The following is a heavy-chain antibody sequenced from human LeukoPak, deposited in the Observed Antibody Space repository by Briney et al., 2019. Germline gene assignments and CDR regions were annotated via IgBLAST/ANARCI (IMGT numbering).Heavy chain of an antibody. V-gene: IGHV1-46*01. J-gene: IGHJ4*02. D-gene: IGHD5-12*01. CDR1: GYTFTSYY. Sequence: ASEKVSCKASGYTFTSYYMHWMRQAPGQGLEWMGIINPSGGSTSYAQKFQGRVTMTRDTSTNTFYMELSSLRSEDTAVYYCAREGEIGYDLSDYWGQGTLVTVSS. CDR3: AREGEIGYDLSDY. CDR2: INPSGGST.